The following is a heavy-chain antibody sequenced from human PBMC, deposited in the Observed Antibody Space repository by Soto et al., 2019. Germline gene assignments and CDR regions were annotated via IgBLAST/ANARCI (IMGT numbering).Heavy chain of an antibody. CDR3: AKGLLAIVGTTLPRDAFNI. V-gene: IGHV3-30*18. CDR2: ISHDGSYK. J-gene: IGHJ3*02. D-gene: IGHD1-26*01. CDR1: GFSFTTYV. Sequence: VQLVESGGGVVQPGRSLRLSCAASGFSFTTYVMHWVRQAPGKGLARVAVISHDGSYKYYGDAVKGRFTISRDTSKNAVYLDMNSLRPEDTAVYYCAKGLLAIVGTTLPRDAFNIWGQGTMVTVSS.